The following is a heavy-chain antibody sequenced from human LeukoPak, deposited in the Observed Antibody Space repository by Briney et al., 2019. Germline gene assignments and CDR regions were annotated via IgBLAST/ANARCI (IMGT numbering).Heavy chain of an antibody. CDR1: GYSISSGYY. CDR3: ARGIAAAGTGFDY. V-gene: IGHV4-38-2*01. CDR2: IYHSGST. D-gene: IGHD6-13*01. J-gene: IGHJ4*02. Sequence: SETLSLTCAVPGYSISSGYYWGWIRQPPGKGLEWIGSIYHSGSTYYNPSLKSRVTISVDTSKNQFSLKLSSVTAADTAVYYCARGIAAAGTGFDYWGQGTLVTVSS.